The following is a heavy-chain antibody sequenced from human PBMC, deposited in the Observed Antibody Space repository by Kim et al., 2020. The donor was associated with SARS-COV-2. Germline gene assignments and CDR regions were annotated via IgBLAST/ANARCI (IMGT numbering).Heavy chain of an antibody. CDR1: GGSISSYY. D-gene: IGHD3-3*01. V-gene: IGHV4-59*13. Sequence: SETLSLTCTVSGGSISSYYWSWIRQPPGKGLEWIGYIYYSGSTNYNPSLKSRVTISVDTSKNQFSLKLSSVTAADTAVYYCARDRGGYDFWSGYPYYGMDVWGQGTTVTVSS. J-gene: IGHJ6*02. CDR3: ARDRGGYDFWSGYPYYGMDV. CDR2: IYYSGST.